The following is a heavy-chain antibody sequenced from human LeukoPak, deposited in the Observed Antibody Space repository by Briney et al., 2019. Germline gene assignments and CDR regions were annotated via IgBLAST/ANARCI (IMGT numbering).Heavy chain of an antibody. CDR1: GFTFSSYG. CDR2: IRYDGSNK. J-gene: IGHJ3*02. V-gene: IGHV3-33*01. CDR3: ARPRGSSWEIPKAFDI. D-gene: IGHD1-26*01. Sequence: GRSLRLSCAASGFTFSSYGMHWVRQAPGKGLEWIAIIRYDGSNKYYAGSMKGRFTISRDNAKKSLYLQMNSLRAEDTALYYCARPRGSSWEIPKAFDIWGQGTVVTVSS.